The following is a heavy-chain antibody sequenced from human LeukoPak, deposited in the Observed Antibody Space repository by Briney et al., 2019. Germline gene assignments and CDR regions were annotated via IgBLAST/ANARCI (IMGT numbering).Heavy chain of an antibody. V-gene: IGHV3-30*04. CDR1: GFTFSSYA. CDR2: ISYDGSNK. J-gene: IGHJ6*02. D-gene: IGHD2-21*02. Sequence: GGSLRLSCAASGFTFSSYAMHWVRQAPGKGLEWVAVISYDGSNKYYADSVKGRFTISRDNSKNTLYLQMNSLRAEDTAVYYCVLGPYCGGDCYPGELRYYYYGMDVWGQGTTVTVSS. CDR3: VLGPYCGGDCYPGELRYYYYGMDV.